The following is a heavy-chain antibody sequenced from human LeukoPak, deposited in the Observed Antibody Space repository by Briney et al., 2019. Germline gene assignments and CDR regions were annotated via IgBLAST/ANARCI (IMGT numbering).Heavy chain of an antibody. V-gene: IGHV4-30-2*01. CDR2: IYQSGDT. D-gene: IGHD6-6*01. Sequence: SQTLSLTCSVSGVSFTSGGYYWTWIRQPPGKGLEWIGFIYQSGDTYYNPSLKSRVTISLEGSKNQFSLNLNSVTAADTAVYYCAREGSSYYYYMDVWGKGTTVTVSS. CDR3: AREGSSYYYYMDV. J-gene: IGHJ6*03. CDR1: GVSFTSGGYY.